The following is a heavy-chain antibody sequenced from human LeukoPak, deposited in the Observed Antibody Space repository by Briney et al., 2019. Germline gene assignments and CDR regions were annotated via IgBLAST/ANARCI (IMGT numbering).Heavy chain of an antibody. D-gene: IGHD2-8*02. J-gene: IGHJ5*02. CDR2: SYYSGST. V-gene: IGHV4-59*08. CDR1: GGSISYYY. CDR3: AGHGVDPVTKTGGWFDP. Sequence: SETLSLTCTVSGGSISYYYWSWIRQPPGKGLEWIGYSYYSGSTNYNPSLKSRITISVDLSKNQFSLKLSSVTAADTAVYYCAGHGVDPVTKTGGWFDPWGQGTLVAVSS.